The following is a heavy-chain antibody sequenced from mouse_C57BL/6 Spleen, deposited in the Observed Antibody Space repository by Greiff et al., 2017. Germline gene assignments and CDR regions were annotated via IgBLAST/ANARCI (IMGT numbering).Heavy chain of an antibody. CDR3: ARIRIYEGQDDV. V-gene: IGHV1-55*01. Sequence: VQLQQPGAELVKPGASVKMSCKASGYTFTSYWITWVKQRPGQGLGWIGDIYPGSGSTNYNEKFKSKATLTVDTSSSTAYMQLSSLTSEDSAVYYCARIRIYEGQDDVWGTGTTVTVSS. J-gene: IGHJ1*03. D-gene: IGHD2-3*01. CDR2: IYPGSGST. CDR1: GYTFTSYW.